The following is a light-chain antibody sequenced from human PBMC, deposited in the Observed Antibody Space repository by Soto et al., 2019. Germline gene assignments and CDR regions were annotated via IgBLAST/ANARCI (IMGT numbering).Light chain of an antibody. V-gene: IGKV3-20*01. J-gene: IGKJ4*01. CDR1: QSATSNY. CDR3: QQYGSSPSLT. CDR2: GAS. Sequence: EIVLTQSPATGSLSPGETATLSCSGIQSATSNYLAWYQQKPGQAPRLLVYGASSRATGIPDRFSGSGSGTDFTLTISRLEPEDFAVYYCQQYGSSPSLTFGGGTKVDIK.